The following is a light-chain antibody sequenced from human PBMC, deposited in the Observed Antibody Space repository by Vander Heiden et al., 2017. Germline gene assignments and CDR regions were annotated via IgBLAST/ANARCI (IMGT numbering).Light chain of an antibody. Sequence: EILFTQSPATLSLSPGERATLSFTASQSVSSYLAWYQQKPGQAPRLLIYDASNRATGIPARFSGSGSGTDFTLTISSLEPEDFAVYYCQQRSNWPYTFGQGTKLEIK. CDR2: DAS. CDR1: QSVSSY. J-gene: IGKJ2*01. V-gene: IGKV3-11*01. CDR3: QQRSNWPYT.